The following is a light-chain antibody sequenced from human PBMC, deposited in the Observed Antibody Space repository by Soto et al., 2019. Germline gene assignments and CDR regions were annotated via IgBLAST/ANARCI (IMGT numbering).Light chain of an antibody. V-gene: IGKV2-28*01. CDR2: LGS. Sequence: DIVMTQSPLSLPVIPGEPASISCRSSQSLLHVNGYNYLDWYLQKPGQSPQLLISLGSNRASGVPERFIGSGSGTDFTLKISRVEAEDVGVYFCMQALQTAFTFGQGTKLQIK. J-gene: IGKJ2*01. CDR1: QSLLHVNGYNY. CDR3: MQALQTAFT.